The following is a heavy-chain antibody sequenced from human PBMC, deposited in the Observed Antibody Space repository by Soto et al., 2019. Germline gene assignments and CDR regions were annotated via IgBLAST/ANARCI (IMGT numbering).Heavy chain of an antibody. CDR3: AKPPSSYDTLTGFDY. Sequence: EVQLLESGGGLVQPGGSLRLSCAASGFTFTNYAMSWVRQAPGKGLEWVSAISGSGGGTYYADSVKGRFTISRDNSKNTLSLPLNSLRAEDTAVYICAKPPSSYDTLTGFDYWGQGTLVTVSS. J-gene: IGHJ4*02. D-gene: IGHD3-9*01. CDR1: GFTFTNYA. CDR2: ISGSGGGT. V-gene: IGHV3-23*01.